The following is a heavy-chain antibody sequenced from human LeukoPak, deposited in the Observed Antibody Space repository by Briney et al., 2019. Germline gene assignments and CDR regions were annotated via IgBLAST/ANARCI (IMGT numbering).Heavy chain of an antibody. Sequence: SETLSLTCTVSGYSITTNYYWAWIRQSPGTGLEWIGSVYHNGETYYNPSLKSRVIISVDTSKNQFSLTLSSVTAADTAVYYCARGGSSMVRGLRNAFDIWGQGTVVTVSS. V-gene: IGHV4-38-2*02. D-gene: IGHD3-10*01. CDR2: VYHNGET. CDR3: ARGGSSMVRGLRNAFDI. J-gene: IGHJ3*02. CDR1: GYSITTNYY.